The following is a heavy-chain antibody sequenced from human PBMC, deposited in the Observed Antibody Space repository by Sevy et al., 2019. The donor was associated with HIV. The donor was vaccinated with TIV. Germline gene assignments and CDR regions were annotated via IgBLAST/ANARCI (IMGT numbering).Heavy chain of an antibody. J-gene: IGHJ4*02. V-gene: IGHV3-21*01. Sequence: GGSLRLSCVASGLTFRIYSMNWVRQAPGKGLEWVSSIGSSSSYKYYADSLKGRFTISRDKAKNSLYLQMNSLRAEDTAVYYCARGSLDSTGYPFDYWGQGTLVTVSS. CDR1: GLTFRIYS. CDR2: IGSSSSYK. D-gene: IGHD3-22*01. CDR3: ARGSLDSTGYPFDY.